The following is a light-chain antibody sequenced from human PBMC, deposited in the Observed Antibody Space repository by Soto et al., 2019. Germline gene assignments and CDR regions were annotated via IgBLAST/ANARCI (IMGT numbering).Light chain of an antibody. CDR1: ISDVGGYNY. J-gene: IGLJ2*01. CDR2: DVS. Sequence: QSALTQPASVSGSPGQSITISCTGTISDVGGYNYVSWYQQHPGKAPKLMIYDVSNRPSGVSNRFSDSQSGSTASLTISGLKAEDEADYYCSSYTSSSTVVFGGGTTLTVL. V-gene: IGLV2-14*01. CDR3: SSYTSSSTVV.